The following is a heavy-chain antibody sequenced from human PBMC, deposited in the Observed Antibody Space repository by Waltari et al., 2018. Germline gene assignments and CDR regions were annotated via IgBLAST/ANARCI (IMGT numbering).Heavy chain of an antibody. Sequence: HVQLVQSGAEVKKPGSSVKVSCTASGGSFGGYPISWVRQAPGQGREWMGGIIPMFGIPDYSQKFQDRLTIAADESANTAYMELRSLRSEDTAVYYCARHELGISQYYYNMYVWGQGSTVTVAS. J-gene: IGHJ6*03. V-gene: IGHV1-69*12. D-gene: IGHD3-10*01. CDR3: ARHELGISQYYYNMYV. CDR2: IIPMFGIP. CDR1: GGSFGGYP.